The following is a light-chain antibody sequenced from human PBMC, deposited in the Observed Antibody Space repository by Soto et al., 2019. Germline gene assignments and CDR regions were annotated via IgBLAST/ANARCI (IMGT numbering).Light chain of an antibody. CDR2: GAS. CDR1: QSVSSSY. J-gene: IGKJ1*01. Sequence: ESVLTQSPGTLSLSPGERATLSCRASQSVSSSYLAWYQQKPGQAPRLLMYGASSRATGIPDRFSGSGSGTDFTLTLSRVEPEDFAVYYCQQYGSSPPTFGQGTKVDIK. CDR3: QQYGSSPPT. V-gene: IGKV3-20*01.